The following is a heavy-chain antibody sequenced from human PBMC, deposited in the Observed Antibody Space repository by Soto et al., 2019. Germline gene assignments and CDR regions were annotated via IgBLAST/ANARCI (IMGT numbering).Heavy chain of an antibody. D-gene: IGHD3-16*01. V-gene: IGHV5-51*01. CDR3: ARHGGPDARGHLDFDY. J-gene: IGHJ4*02. Sequence: GESLKISCQGSGYSFTNYWIGWVRQMPGKGLEWMGIIHPGDSDARYSPSFQGQVTMSADKSIRIAYLQWNSLKASDTAIYYCARHGGPDARGHLDFDYWGQGTLVTVSS. CDR2: IHPGDSDA. CDR1: GYSFTNYW.